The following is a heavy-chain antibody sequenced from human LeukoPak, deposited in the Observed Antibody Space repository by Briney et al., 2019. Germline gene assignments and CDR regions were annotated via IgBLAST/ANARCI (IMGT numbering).Heavy chain of an antibody. J-gene: IGHJ4*02. CDR1: GGSFSGYY. Sequence: PSETLSLTCAVYGGSFSGYYWSWIRQPPGKGLEWIGEINHSGSTNYNPSLKSRVTISVDTSRNQFSLKLSPVTAADTAVYYCARGRAIFGVVNPFDYWGQGTLVTVSS. D-gene: IGHD3-3*01. CDR2: INHSGST. V-gene: IGHV4-34*01. CDR3: ARGRAIFGVVNPFDY.